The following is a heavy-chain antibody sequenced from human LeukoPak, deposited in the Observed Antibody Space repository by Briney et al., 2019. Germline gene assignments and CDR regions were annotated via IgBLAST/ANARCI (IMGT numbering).Heavy chain of an antibody. J-gene: IGHJ5*02. CDR1: GFTFSSYS. V-gene: IGHV3-21*01. CDR2: ISSSSSYI. D-gene: IGHD3-3*01. CDR3: ARDSGGDYDFWSGYYNWFDP. Sequence: GGSLRLSCAASGFTFSSYSMNWVRQAPGKGLELVSSISSSSSYIYYADSVKGRFIISRENAKNSLYPQMNSLRAEDTAVYYCARDSGGDYDFWSGYYNWFDPWGQGTLVTVSS.